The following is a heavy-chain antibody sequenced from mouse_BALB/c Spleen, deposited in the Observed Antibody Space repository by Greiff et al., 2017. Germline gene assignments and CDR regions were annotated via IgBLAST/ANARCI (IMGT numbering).Heavy chain of an antibody. J-gene: IGHJ2*01. CDR2: ISSGGSYT. CDR3: ARDYFDY. V-gene: IGHV5-9-4*01. CDR1: GFTFSSYA. Sequence: EVMLVESGGGLVKPGGSLKLSCAASGFTFSSYAMSWVRQSPEKRLEWVAEISSGGSYTYYPDTVTGRFTISRDNAKNTLYLEMSSLRSEDTAMYYCARDYFDYWGQGTTLTVSS.